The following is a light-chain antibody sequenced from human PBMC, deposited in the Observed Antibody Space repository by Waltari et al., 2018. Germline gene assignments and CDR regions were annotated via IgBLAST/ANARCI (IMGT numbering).Light chain of an antibody. J-gene: IGKJ4*01. CDR1: QSLLYRDGDTY. Sequence: DVVLAPSPPSLSVALGHPASFSCRSPQSLLYRDGDTYLHWFQQRPGQSPRRLIYKVSNRDSGVPDRFSGSGSGTDFTLKISRVEAEDVGVYYCMQSTHWPLTFGGGTKVEIK. CDR3: MQSTHWPLT. CDR2: KVS. V-gene: IGKV2-30*01.